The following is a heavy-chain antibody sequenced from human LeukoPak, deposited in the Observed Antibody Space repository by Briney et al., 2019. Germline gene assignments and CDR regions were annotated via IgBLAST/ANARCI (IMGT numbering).Heavy chain of an antibody. J-gene: IGHJ3*02. CDR3: ARDPQKAYYDFWSGYTDAFDI. D-gene: IGHD3-3*01. Sequence: SETLSLTCTVSGGSISSYYWSWIRQPAGKGLEWIGRIYTSGGTDYNPSLKSRVTMSVDTSKNQFSLKLSSVTAADTAVYYCARDPQKAYYDFWSGYTDAFDIWGQGTMVTVSS. CDR1: GGSISSYY. CDR2: IYTSGGT. V-gene: IGHV4-4*07.